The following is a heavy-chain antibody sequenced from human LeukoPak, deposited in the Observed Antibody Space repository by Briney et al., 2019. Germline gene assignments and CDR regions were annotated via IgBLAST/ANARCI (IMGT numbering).Heavy chain of an antibody. V-gene: IGHV3-30*18. CDR2: VSYDGSSK. CDR1: GFTFSTYA. Sequence: PGRSLRLSCAASGFTFSTYAMHWVRQAPGEGLEWVAIVSYDGSSKYYGESVKGRFTISRDNSKNTLYLQMNSLGPEDTALYYCAKVMWEGFYGPGSYFSAFDNWGKGTLVTVS. J-gene: IGHJ4*02. CDR3: AKVMWEGFYGPGSYFSAFDN. D-gene: IGHD3-10*01.